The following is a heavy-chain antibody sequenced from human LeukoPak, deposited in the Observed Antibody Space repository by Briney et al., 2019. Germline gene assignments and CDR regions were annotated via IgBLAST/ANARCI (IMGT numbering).Heavy chain of an antibody. J-gene: IGHJ4*02. Sequence: SETLSLTCAVYGGSFSGNYWSWIRQPPGKGLEWIGEINHSGSTNYNPSLKSRVTISVDTSKNQFSLKLSSVTAADTAVYYCARSHYFARYSSSWYTSGAFDYWGQGTLVTVSS. CDR2: INHSGST. V-gene: IGHV4-34*01. CDR3: ARSHYFARYSSSWYTSGAFDY. CDR1: GGSFSGNY. D-gene: IGHD6-13*01.